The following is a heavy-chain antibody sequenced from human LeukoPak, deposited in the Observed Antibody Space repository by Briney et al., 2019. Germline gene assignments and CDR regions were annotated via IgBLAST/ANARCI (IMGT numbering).Heavy chain of an antibody. CDR1: GGSISRGSYY. V-gene: IGHV4-39*01. CDR2: IYYRGST. J-gene: IGHJ4*02. D-gene: IGHD1/OR15-1a*01. Sequence: PSETLSLTCTVSGGSISRGSYYWGWIRQSPGKGLEWIASIYYRGSTFYNPSLKSRVTISVDTSKDQFSLTLNSVTAADTAVYYCAGGWNIDYWGQGTLVTVSS. CDR3: AGGWNIDY.